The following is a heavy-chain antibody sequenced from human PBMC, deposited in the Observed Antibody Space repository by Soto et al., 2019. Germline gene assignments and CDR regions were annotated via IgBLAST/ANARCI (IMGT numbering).Heavy chain of an antibody. Sequence: QPGGSLRLSCAAFGFDFNKYAMTWVRQAPGKGLQWVSSITSNGDSTYYADSVKGRFTTSRDNSKNTLYLQMNSLRADDTAVFYCAQDSPPYTTSPFYFDSWGQGTLVTAPQ. CDR3: AQDSPPYTTSPFYFDS. CDR1: GFDFNKYA. D-gene: IGHD2-2*02. CDR2: ITSNGDST. V-gene: IGHV3-23*01. J-gene: IGHJ4*02.